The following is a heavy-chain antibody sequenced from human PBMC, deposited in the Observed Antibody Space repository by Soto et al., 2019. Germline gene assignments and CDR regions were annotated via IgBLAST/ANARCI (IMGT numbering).Heavy chain of an antibody. CDR1: GFTFSNYA. J-gene: IGHJ5*02. Sequence: QVQLVESGGGVVQPGRSLTLSCAGSGFTFSNYAMHWVRQAPGKGLEWVALIWHDGNKKSYADSVEGRFTISRDNSKNKLYLQMKSLGAGDTAVDFCPRDFLDEFWSGFSWWIEPWGQGTLVTVSS. V-gene: IGHV3-33*01. D-gene: IGHD3-3*01. CDR2: IWHDGNKK. CDR3: PRDFLDEFWSGFSWWIEP.